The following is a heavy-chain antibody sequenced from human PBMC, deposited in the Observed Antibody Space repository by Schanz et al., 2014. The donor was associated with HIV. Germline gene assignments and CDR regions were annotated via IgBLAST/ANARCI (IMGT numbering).Heavy chain of an antibody. CDR2: IWYDGSNK. CDR1: EFIFSSYA. CDR3: AKTSITLGMDV. D-gene: IGHD1-20*01. V-gene: IGHV3-33*08. Sequence: VQLLESGGGLEQPGGSLRLSCAASEFIFSSYAMHWVRQAPGKGLEWVAVIWYDGSNKYYADSVKGRFTISRDNSKNTLYLQMNSLRAEDTAIYYCAKTSITLGMDVWGQGTTVTVSS. J-gene: IGHJ6*02.